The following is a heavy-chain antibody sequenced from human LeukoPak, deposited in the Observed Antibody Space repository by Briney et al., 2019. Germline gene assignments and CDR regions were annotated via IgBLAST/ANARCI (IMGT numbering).Heavy chain of an antibody. CDR1: GGTFSSYA. Sequence: SVKVSCKASGGTFSSYAISWVRQAPGQGLEWMGGIIPIFGTANYAQKFQGRVTITADESTSTAYMELSSLRSEDTAVYYCARLNLSRIGTGGYYYYGMDVWGQGTTVTVSS. D-gene: IGHD4-23*01. J-gene: IGHJ6*02. CDR2: IIPIFGTA. V-gene: IGHV1-69*13. CDR3: ARLNLSRIGTGGYYYYGMDV.